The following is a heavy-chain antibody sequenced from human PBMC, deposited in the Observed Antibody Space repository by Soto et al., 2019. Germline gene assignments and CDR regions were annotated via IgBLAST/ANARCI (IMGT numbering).Heavy chain of an antibody. CDR3: ASLIRYAPPQAGMDV. V-gene: IGHV4-34*01. CDR2: INHSGST. J-gene: IGHJ6*02. D-gene: IGHD3-9*01. CDR1: GGSFSGYY. Sequence: SETLSLTCAVYGGSFSGYYWSWIRQPPGKGLEWIGEINHSGSTNYNPSLKSRVTISVDTSKNQFSLKLSSVTAADTAVYYCASLIRYAPPQAGMDVWGQGTTVTVSS.